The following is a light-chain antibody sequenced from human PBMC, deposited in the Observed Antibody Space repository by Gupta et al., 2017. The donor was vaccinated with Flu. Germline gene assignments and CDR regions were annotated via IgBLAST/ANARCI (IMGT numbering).Light chain of an antibody. V-gene: IGLV3-19*01. Sequence: SSELTQGPAVSVALGQTVMLTCHGDILRRYYASWYQQKPGQAPVLVIFGQNNRPSGIPDRFSGSTSGNTASLTVTGAQAADEADYYCYSRDFFAGGTKLTVL. J-gene: IGLJ2*01. CDR2: GQN. CDR1: ILRRYY. CDR3: YSRDF.